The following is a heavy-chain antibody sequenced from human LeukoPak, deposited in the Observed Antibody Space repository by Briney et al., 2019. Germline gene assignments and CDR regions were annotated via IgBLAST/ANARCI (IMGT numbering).Heavy chain of an antibody. CDR3: ASFSRDGYTPFDY. Sequence: SVKVSCKASGGTVTSYAISWVRQAPAQGRELMGRINPIQGITNYAQKLQGRVTITADKSTSTAYLELRSLSSEDTAVSYCASFSRDGYTPFDYWGQGTLVTVSS. D-gene: IGHD5-24*01. V-gene: IGHV1-69*04. J-gene: IGHJ4*02. CDR1: GGTVTSYA. CDR2: INPIQGIT.